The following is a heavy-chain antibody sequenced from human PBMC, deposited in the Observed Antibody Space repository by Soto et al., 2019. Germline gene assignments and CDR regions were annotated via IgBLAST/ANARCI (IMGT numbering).Heavy chain of an antibody. CDR3: AREYCSSTSCYGSWFDP. J-gene: IGHJ5*02. V-gene: IGHV1-2*02. CDR1: GYTFTGYY. Sequence: QVQLVQSGAEVKKPGASVKVSCKASGYTFTGYYMHWVRQAPGQGLEWMGWINPNSGGTNYAQKFQGRVTMTRDTSISTAYMELSRLRSDDTAVYYCAREYCSSTSCYGSWFDPWGQGTLVTVSS. CDR2: INPNSGGT. D-gene: IGHD2-2*01.